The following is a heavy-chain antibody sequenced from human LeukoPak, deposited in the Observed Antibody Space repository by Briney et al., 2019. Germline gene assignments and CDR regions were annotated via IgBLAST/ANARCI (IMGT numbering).Heavy chain of an antibody. CDR2: ISSSSSYI. V-gene: IGHV3-21*01. CDR3: ARDHGDYYDSSGPAEAFDS. D-gene: IGHD3-22*01. J-gene: IGHJ3*02. Sequence: GGSLRLSCAASGFTFSSYSMNWVRQAPGKGLEWVSSISSSSSYIYYADSVKGRFTISRDNAKNSLYLQMNSLRAEDTAVYYCARDHGDYYDSSGPAEAFDSWGQGTMVTVSS. CDR1: GFTFSSYS.